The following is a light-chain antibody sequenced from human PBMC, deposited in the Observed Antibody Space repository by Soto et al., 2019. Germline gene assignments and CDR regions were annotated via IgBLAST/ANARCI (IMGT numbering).Light chain of an antibody. Sequence: QSALTQPASVSGSPGQSITISCTGTDSDVGGYNYVSWYQHHPGNAPKVMIYNVSYRPSGVSNRFSGSKSGNTASLTISGLQAEDEAEYYCSSYTTTGVGVFGGGTKLTVL. V-gene: IGLV2-14*03. CDR2: NVS. CDR1: DSDVGGYNY. J-gene: IGLJ2*01. CDR3: SSYTTTGVGV.